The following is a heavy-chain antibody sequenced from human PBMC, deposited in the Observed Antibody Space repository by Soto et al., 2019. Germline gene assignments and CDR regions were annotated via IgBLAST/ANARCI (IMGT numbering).Heavy chain of an antibody. CDR2: ISGSGGNT. Sequence: SLRLSCAASGFTYSGYAMSWVRQAPGKGLEWVSSISGSGGNTYYADSVKGRFTISRDNSKNTLYLQMNSLRVEDTAIYYCAKDRSSAGTTVRFDPWGQGTRVTVSS. D-gene: IGHD1-1*01. CDR1: GFTYSGYA. V-gene: IGHV3-23*01. J-gene: IGHJ5*02. CDR3: AKDRSSAGTTVRFDP.